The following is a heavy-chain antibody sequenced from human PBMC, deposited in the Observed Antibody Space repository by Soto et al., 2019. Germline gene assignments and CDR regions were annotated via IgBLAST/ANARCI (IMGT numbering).Heavy chain of an antibody. CDR3: ACLVVTSPHNFDY. D-gene: IGHD5-12*01. CDR2: IWYDGSNK. J-gene: IGHJ4*02. Sequence: GGSLRLSCAASGFTFSSYGMHWVRQAPGKGLEWVAVIWYDGSNKYYADSVKGRFTISRDNSKNTLYLQMNSLRAEDTAVYYCACLVVTSPHNFDYWGQGTLVTVSS. CDR1: GFTFSSYG. V-gene: IGHV3-33*01.